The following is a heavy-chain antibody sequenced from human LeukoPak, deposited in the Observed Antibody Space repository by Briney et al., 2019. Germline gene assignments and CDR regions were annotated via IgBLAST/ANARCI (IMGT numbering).Heavy chain of an antibody. V-gene: IGHV1-2*06. CDR3: ARDRQQLVFYYYYMDV. CDR2: INPNSGGT. CDR1: GYTFTGYY. Sequence: ASVKVSCKASGYTFTGYYMHWVRQAPGQGLEWMGRINPNSGGTNYAQKFQGRVTMTRDTSISTAYMELSRLRSDDTAVYYRARDRQQLVFYYYYMDVWGKGTTVTVSS. D-gene: IGHD6-13*01. J-gene: IGHJ6*03.